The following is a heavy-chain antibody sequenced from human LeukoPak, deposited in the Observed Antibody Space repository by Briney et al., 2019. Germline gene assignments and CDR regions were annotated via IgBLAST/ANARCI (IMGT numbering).Heavy chain of an antibody. CDR2: INWNSGTL. CDR3: ARGLGGDQGYFDL. V-gene: IGHV3-9*01. Sequence: GGSLRLSCAASGFIFDDYAMHWVRQAPGKGLEWVSTINWNSGTLAYADSVKGRFTISRDNAKNSLYLQMNSLRTENTALYYCARGLGGDQGYFDLWGRGTLATVSS. D-gene: IGHD3-10*01. J-gene: IGHJ2*01. CDR1: GFIFDDYA.